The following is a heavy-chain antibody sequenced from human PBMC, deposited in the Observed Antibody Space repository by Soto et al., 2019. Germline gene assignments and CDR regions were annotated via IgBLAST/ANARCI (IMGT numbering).Heavy chain of an antibody. J-gene: IGHJ6*02. V-gene: IGHV1-2*02. CDR3: ARTMDYYYGPGSGNGHGF. Sequence: QVQLVQSGAAVKEPGDSVRVSCEASGYTFTSYYIHWVRQAPGQGLEWMGWINPKFGDTTYAQDFQGRVSMTRDMSISTVYMELSRLTSDDTAIYYCARTMDYYYGPGSGNGHGFWGQGSTVTVFS. CDR1: GYTFTSYY. D-gene: IGHD3-10*01. CDR2: INPKFGDT.